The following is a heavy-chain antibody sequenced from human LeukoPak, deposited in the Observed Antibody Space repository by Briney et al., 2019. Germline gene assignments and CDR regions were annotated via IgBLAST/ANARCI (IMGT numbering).Heavy chain of an antibody. V-gene: IGHV3-23*01. D-gene: IGHD2-8*01. CDR2: VSGSGSST. Sequence: GGSLRLSCAASGLTFNSYAMSWVRQAPGKGLEWVSAVSGSGSSTYYADSVKGRFTISRDNSKNTLYQQMNSLRAEDTAVYYCAKLMWAYYYYGMDVWGQGTTVTVSS. J-gene: IGHJ6*02. CDR3: AKLMWAYYYYGMDV. CDR1: GLTFNSYA.